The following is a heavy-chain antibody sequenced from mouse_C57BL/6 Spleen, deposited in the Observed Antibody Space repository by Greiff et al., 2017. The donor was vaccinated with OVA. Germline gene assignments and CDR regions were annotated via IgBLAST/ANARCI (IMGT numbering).Heavy chain of an antibody. CDR2: IHPNSGST. CDR1: GYTFTSYW. J-gene: IGHJ3*01. V-gene: IGHV1-64*01. Sequence: QVQLQQPGAELVKPGASVKLSCKASGYTFTSYWMHWVKQRPGQGLEWIGMIHPNSGSTNYNEKFKSKATLTVDKSSSTAYVQLSSLTSEDSAVYYCARAYYDYDGFAYWGQGTLVTVSA. CDR3: ARAYYDYDGFAY. D-gene: IGHD2-4*01.